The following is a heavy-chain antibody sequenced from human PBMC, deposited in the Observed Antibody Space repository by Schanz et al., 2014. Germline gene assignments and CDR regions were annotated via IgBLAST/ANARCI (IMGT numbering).Heavy chain of an antibody. CDR1: RSTFSSYT. CDR2: FIPILDVG. J-gene: IGHJ3*02. D-gene: IGHD2-2*01. Sequence: QVQLVQSGAEVKKPGSSMKVSCKASRSTFSSYTISWVRQARGQGLEWVGRFIPILDVGNYAQQFQGRVTFTADKSTSTAYMELSSLRYEDTALYYCASGTMPGTFDIWGQGTMVTVSS. V-gene: IGHV1-69*02. CDR3: ASGTMPGTFDI.